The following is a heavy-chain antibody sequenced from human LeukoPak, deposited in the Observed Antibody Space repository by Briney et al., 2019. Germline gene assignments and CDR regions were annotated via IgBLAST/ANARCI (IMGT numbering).Heavy chain of an antibody. D-gene: IGHD4-17*01. CDR1: GFTFDDYG. CDR2: VSYDGSNK. V-gene: IGHV3-30*03. Sequence: GGSLRLSCAASGFTFDDYGMTWVRQAPGKGLEWIAAVSYDGSNKYYADSVRGRLTISRDNSKNTLYLQMNSLRAEDTAVYYCARAGRADGDYHYFDYWGQGTLVTVSS. CDR3: ARAGRADGDYHYFDY. J-gene: IGHJ4*02.